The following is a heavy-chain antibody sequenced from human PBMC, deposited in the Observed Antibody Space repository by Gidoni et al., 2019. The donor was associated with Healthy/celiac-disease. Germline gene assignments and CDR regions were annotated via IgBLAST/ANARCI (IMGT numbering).Heavy chain of an antibody. J-gene: IGHJ6*02. CDR3: ARGAPNRIAVAGTHYYYGMDV. CDR1: GFTFRSYD. D-gene: IGHD6-19*01. Sequence: EVQLVESGGGLVQPGGSLRLSCAASGFTFRSYDMPWVRQATGKGLEWVSAIGTAGDTYYPGSVKGRFTISRENAKNSLYLQMNSLRAGDTAVYYCARGAPNRIAVAGTHYYYGMDVWGQGTTVTVSS. V-gene: IGHV3-13*01. CDR2: IGTAGDT.